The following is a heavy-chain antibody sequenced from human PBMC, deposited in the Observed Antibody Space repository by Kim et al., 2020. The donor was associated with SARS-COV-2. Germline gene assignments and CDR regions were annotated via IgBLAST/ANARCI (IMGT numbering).Heavy chain of an antibody. J-gene: IGHJ5*02. D-gene: IGHD3-10*01. CDR2: ISYDESNK. V-gene: IGHV3-33*05. CDR1: GFTFSSYG. CDR3: ARDSLPGSTMVPGDFDP. Sequence: GGSLRLSCAASGFTFSSYGMHWVRQAPGKGLEWVAVISYDESNKYYADSVKGRFTISRDNSKNTLYLQMNSLRAEDTAVYYCARDSLPGSTMVPGDFDPWGQGTLVTVSS.